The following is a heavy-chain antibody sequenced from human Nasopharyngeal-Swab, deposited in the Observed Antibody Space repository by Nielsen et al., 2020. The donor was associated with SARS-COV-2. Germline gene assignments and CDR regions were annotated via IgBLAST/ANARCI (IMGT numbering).Heavy chain of an antibody. Sequence: VRQAPGKGLEWVGLIWYDGSNKYYADSVKGRFTISRDSSKNTLYLQMNSLRAEDTAVYYCARAEGYSYGPLIYYYYMDVWGKGTTVTVSS. CDR2: IWYDGSNK. D-gene: IGHD5-18*01. J-gene: IGHJ6*03. V-gene: IGHV3-33*01. CDR3: ARAEGYSYGPLIYYYYMDV.